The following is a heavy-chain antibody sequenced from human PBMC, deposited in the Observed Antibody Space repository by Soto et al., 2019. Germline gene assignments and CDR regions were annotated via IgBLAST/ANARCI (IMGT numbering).Heavy chain of an antibody. Sequence: GGSLRLSCTASGLSVRNNYMSWVRQAPGMGLEWVSVIYNDGTTYYADSVKGRFTLSRDTSKNTLSLQMDSLRAEDTAVYYCAKGGGRIVPRHFDNWGQGILVTVSS. CDR3: AKGGGRIVPRHFDN. CDR2: IYNDGTT. D-gene: IGHD1-26*01. J-gene: IGHJ4*02. V-gene: IGHV3-53*01. CDR1: GLSVRNNY.